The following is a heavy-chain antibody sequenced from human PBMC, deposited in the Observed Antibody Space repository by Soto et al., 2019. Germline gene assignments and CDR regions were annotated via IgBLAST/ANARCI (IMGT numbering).Heavy chain of an antibody. Sequence: SETLSLTCTVSCGSISSYYWTWIRQPPGKGLEWIGHIYYSGSTSYNPSLKSRVSISVNTSKKEFSLKLSSVNAADTAVYYCARVINYYDTSGSYALYFDYWGHGSLVTVS. CDR2: IYYSGST. V-gene: IGHV4-59*01. CDR3: ARVINYYDTSGSYALYFDY. D-gene: IGHD3-22*01. J-gene: IGHJ4*01. CDR1: CGSISSYY.